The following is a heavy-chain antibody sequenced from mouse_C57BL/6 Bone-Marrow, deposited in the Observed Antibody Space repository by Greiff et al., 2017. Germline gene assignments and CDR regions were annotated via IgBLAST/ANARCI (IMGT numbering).Heavy chain of an antibody. J-gene: IGHJ2*01. CDR2: IYPGDGDT. D-gene: IGHD1-1*01. CDR1: GYAFSSYW. CDR3: ARPFYYYGSSSFDY. V-gene: IGHV1-80*01. Sequence: QVQLQQSGAELVKPGASVKISCKASGYAFSSYWMNWVKQRPGKGLEWIGQIYPGDGDTNYNGKFKGKATLTADKSSSTAYMQLSSLTSEDSAVYFCARPFYYYGSSSFDYWGQGTTLTVSS.